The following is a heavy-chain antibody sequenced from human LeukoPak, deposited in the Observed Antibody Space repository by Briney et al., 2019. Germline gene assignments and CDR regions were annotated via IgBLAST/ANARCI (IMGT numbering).Heavy chain of an antibody. CDR2: INPSGGST. V-gene: IGHV1-46*01. CDR3: ARSSIAAPGVDY. Sequence: ASVKVSCKASGYTFTSYYMHWVRQAPGQGLEWMGIINPSGGSTSYAQKFQGRVTITADESTSTAYMELSSLRSEDTAVYYCARSSIAAPGVDYWGQGTLVTVSS. J-gene: IGHJ4*02. D-gene: IGHD6-6*01. CDR1: GYTFTSYY.